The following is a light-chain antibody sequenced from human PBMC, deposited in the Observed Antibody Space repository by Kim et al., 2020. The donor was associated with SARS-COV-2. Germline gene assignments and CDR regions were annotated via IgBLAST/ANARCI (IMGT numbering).Light chain of an antibody. CDR3: QESYSTLYT. CDR2: DAS. V-gene: IGKV1-39*01. CDR1: NSITNY. J-gene: IGKJ2*01. Sequence: SGSVGDRGTISCRSSNSITNYLNWYQQRPGKAPSLLIFDASTLQNGVPSRFIGSGSGTDFTLTIASLQPEDFATYFCQESYSTLYTFGQGTKLEI.